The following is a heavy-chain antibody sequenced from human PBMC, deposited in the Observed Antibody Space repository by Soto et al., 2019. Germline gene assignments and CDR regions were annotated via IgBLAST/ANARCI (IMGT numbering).Heavy chain of an antibody. CDR3: ARGSGSYNIDY. CDR1: GFTFGTYG. Sequence: QRLSCTASGFTFGTYGMHWVRQAPGKGLEWVALIWYDGSDKFYADSVKGRFTISRDNSKNTLYLQMNSLRAEDTVVYYCARGSGSYNIDYWGQGTLVTVSS. V-gene: IGHV3-33*01. D-gene: IGHD1-26*01. J-gene: IGHJ4*02. CDR2: IWYDGSDK.